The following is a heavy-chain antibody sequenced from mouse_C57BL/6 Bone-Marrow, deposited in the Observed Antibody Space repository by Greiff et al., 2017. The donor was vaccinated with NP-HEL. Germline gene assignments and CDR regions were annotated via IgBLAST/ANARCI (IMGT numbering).Heavy chain of an antibody. V-gene: IGHV1-19*01. CDR1: GYTFTDYY. CDR2: INPYNGGT. CDR3: APIYDGYYYAMDY. Sequence: EVQLQQSGPVLVKPGASVKMSCKASGYTFTDYYMNWVKQSHGKSLEWIGVINPYNGGTSYNQKFKGKATLTVDKSSSTAYMELNSLTSEDSAVYYCAPIYDGYYYAMDYWGQGTSVTVSS. J-gene: IGHJ4*01. D-gene: IGHD2-3*01.